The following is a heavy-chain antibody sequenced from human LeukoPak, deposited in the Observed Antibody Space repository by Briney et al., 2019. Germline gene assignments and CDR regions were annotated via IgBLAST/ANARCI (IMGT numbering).Heavy chain of an antibody. CDR1: GFTFSNAW. D-gene: IGHD3-9*01. J-gene: IGHJ3*02. V-gene: IGHV3-15*01. CDR3: TTDLISTGYYNAFDI. Sequence: PGGSLRLSCAASGFTFSNAWMSWVRQAPGKGLEWVGRIKSKTDGGTTDYAAPVKGRFTISRDDSKNTLYLQMNSLKTEDTAVYYCTTDLISTGYYNAFDIWGQGTMVTVSS. CDR2: IKSKTDGGTT.